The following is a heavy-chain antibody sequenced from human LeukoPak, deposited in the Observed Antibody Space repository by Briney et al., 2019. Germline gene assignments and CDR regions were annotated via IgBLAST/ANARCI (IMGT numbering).Heavy chain of an antibody. J-gene: IGHJ4*02. D-gene: IGHD1-1*01. CDR3: ARDPRTVRI. Sequence: GGSLRLSCAASGFTFSTYRMSWVRQAPGKGLEWLSYISGSGGDTNYADSVRGRFTISRDNAKNSLYLQMNSLRVEDTAVYCARDPRTVRIWGQGTLVTVSS. CDR2: ISGSGGDT. V-gene: IGHV3-21*05. CDR1: GFTFSTYR.